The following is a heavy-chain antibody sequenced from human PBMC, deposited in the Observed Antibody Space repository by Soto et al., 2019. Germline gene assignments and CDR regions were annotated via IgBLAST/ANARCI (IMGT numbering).Heavy chain of an antibody. Sequence: QVQLMESGGGVVQPGRSLRLSCAASGFTFSSYAMHWVRQAPGKGLEWVAVISYDGSNKYYADSVKGRFTISRDNSKNTLYLQMNSLRAEDTAVYYCAREETPPGIWYYYYGMDVWGQGTTVTVSS. J-gene: IGHJ6*02. D-gene: IGHD1-20*01. CDR1: GFTFSSYA. V-gene: IGHV3-30-3*01. CDR3: AREETPPGIWYYYYGMDV. CDR2: ISYDGSNK.